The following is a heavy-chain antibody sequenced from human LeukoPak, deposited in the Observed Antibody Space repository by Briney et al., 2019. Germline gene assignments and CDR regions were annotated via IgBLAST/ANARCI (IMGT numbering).Heavy chain of an antibody. D-gene: IGHD6-19*01. J-gene: IGHJ4*02. Sequence: GGSLRLSCAASGFTFSSYAMSWVRQAPGKGLEWASVIYSGGSTYFADSVKGRFTISRDNSKNTLYLQMNSLRAEDTAVYYCAREVTSSGWYHYYFDYWGQGTLVTVSS. V-gene: IGHV3-53*01. CDR1: GFTFSSYA. CDR3: AREVTSSGWYHYYFDY. CDR2: IYSGGST.